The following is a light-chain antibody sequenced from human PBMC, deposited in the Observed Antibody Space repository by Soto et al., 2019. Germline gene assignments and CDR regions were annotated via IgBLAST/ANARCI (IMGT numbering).Light chain of an antibody. CDR2: GNS. Sequence: QSVLTQPPSVSGAPGQRVTISCTGSSSNIGAGYDVHWYQQLPGTAPKLLIYGNSNRPSGVPDRVSGSKSGTSASLAITGLQAEDEADYYCQSYDSSLSGSVVFGGGTKHTVL. CDR1: SSNIGAGYD. J-gene: IGLJ2*01. V-gene: IGLV1-40*01. CDR3: QSYDSSLSGSVV.